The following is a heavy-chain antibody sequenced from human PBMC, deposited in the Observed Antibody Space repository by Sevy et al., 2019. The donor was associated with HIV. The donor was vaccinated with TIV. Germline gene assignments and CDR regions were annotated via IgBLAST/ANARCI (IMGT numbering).Heavy chain of an antibody. D-gene: IGHD3-9*01. CDR1: GFTFSSYW. CDR3: ARGNRLFIITLYAFDI. Sequence: GGSLRLSCAASGFTFSSYWMSWVRQAPGKGLEWVANIKQDGSEKYYVDSVKGRFTISRDNAKNSMYLQMNSLRAEDTAVYFCARGNRLFIITLYAFDIWGQGTMVTVSS. V-gene: IGHV3-7*01. J-gene: IGHJ3*02. CDR2: IKQDGSEK.